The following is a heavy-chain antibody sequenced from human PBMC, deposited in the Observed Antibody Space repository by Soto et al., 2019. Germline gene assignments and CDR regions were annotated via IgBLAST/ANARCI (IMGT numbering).Heavy chain of an antibody. V-gene: IGHV4-4*07. CDR3: ARGGQDFWSGPFDY. CDR2: IDNSGST. J-gene: IGHJ4*02. Sequence: SETLSLTCTVSGGSISNYFCNWIRQPAGKGLEWIGRIDNSGSTNYNPSLKSRITMSADTSRNQFSLKLNSVTAADTAVYYCARGGQDFWSGPFDYWGQGAMVTVYS. CDR1: GGSISNYF. D-gene: IGHD3-3*01.